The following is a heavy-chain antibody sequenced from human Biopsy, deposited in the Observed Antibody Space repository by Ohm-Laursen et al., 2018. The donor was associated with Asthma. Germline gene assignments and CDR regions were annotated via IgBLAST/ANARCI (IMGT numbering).Heavy chain of an antibody. J-gene: IGHJ4*02. CDR3: ARGKTWGRSYYFDY. Sequence: SLRLSCAASRFTFSHYNMNWVRQAPGKGLEWVSSITDTSRYIKYADSVKGRFTISRDNSKDTLYLQVNSLRGDYTAVYYCARGKTWGRSYYFDYWGQGTLVTVSS. D-gene: IGHD6-6*01. V-gene: IGHV3-21*01. CDR2: ITDTSRYI. CDR1: RFTFSHYN.